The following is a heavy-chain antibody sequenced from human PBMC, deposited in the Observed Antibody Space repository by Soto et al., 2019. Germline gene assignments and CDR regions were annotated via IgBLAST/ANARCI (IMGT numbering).Heavy chain of an antibody. CDR2: ISGSGGST. Sequence: GSLRLSCAASGFTFSSYAMSWVRQAPGKGLEWVSAISGSGGSTYYADSVKGRFTISRDNSKNTLYLQMNSLRAEDTAVYYCAKDPGGGGGYYFDYWGQGTLVTRLL. J-gene: IGHJ4*02. V-gene: IGHV3-23*01. CDR3: AKDPGGGGGYYFDY. CDR1: GFTFSSYA. D-gene: IGHD2-15*01.